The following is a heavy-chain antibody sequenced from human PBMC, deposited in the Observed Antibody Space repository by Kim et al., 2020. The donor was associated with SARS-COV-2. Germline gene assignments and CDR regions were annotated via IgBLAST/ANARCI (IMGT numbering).Heavy chain of an antibody. J-gene: IGHJ4*02. V-gene: IGHV4-31*03. D-gene: IGHD2-2*01. CDR1: GGSISSGGYY. CDR3: ARARVPSVLDS. CDR2: IYDSGST. Sequence: SETLSLTCTVSGGSISSGGYYWSWIRQHPGKGLEWIGYIYDSGSTYYNPSLKSRVMLSVDTSKKQFSLNLSSVTAADTAGYYCARARVPSVLDSWGQGTLVTVSS.